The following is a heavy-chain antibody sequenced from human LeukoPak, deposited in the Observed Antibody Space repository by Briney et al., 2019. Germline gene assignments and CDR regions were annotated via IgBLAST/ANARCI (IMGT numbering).Heavy chain of an antibody. CDR1: GGSISSSSYY. CDR2: IYYSGST. CDR3: ARERWIQLWLLDY. D-gene: IGHD5-18*01. J-gene: IGHJ4*02. Sequence: SETLSLTCTVSGGSISSSSYYWGWIRQPPGKGLEWIGSIYYSGSTYHNPSLKSRVTISVDTSKNQFSLKLSSVTAADTAVYYCARERWIQLWLLDYWGQGTLVTVSS. V-gene: IGHV4-39*02.